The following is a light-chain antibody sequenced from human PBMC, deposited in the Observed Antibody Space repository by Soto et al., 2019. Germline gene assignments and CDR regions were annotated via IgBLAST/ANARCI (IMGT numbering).Light chain of an antibody. V-gene: IGKV1-39*01. Sequence: DIQMTQSPSSLSASVGDRVTITCRASQTITTYLNWYQQKPGKAPQLLIYDASSLQSGVPSRFTGSGSGTDFPLPISSLQPEDFETYHCKKSNSPPWTFGQGTKVEIK. CDR1: QTITTY. CDR3: KKSNSPPWT. J-gene: IGKJ1*01. CDR2: DAS.